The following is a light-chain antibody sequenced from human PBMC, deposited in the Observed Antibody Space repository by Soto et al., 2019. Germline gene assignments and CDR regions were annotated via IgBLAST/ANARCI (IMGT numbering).Light chain of an antibody. CDR1: SSDIGGYKF. J-gene: IGLJ2*01. CDR3: SSYTSSGTLVV. Sequence: QSALTQPASVSGSPGQSITISCTGSSSDIGGYKFVSWYQQHPGKAPKLMIYDVSNRPSGVSDRFSGSKSGNTASLTISGLQAEDKADYYCSSYTSSGTLVVFGGGTKLTVL. V-gene: IGLV2-14*01. CDR2: DVS.